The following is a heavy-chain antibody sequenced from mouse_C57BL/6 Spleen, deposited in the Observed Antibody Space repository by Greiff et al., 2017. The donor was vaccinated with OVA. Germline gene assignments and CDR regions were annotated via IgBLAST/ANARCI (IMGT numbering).Heavy chain of an antibody. CDR3: ARDRHYGSSYGFAY. D-gene: IGHD1-1*01. CDR1: GFTFSDYY. CDR2: INYDGSST. J-gene: IGHJ3*01. V-gene: IGHV5-16*01. Sequence: EVQLVESEGGLVQPGSSMKLSCTASGFTFSDYYMAWVRQVPEKGLEWVANINYDGSSTYYLDSLKSRFIISRDNAKNILYLQMSSLKSEDTATYYCARDRHYGSSYGFAYWGQGTLVTVSA.